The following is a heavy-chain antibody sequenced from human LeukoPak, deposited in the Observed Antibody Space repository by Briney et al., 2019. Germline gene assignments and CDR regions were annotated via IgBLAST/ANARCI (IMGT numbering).Heavy chain of an antibody. Sequence: SETLSLTCTVSGGSISSYYWSWIRQPAGKGLEWIGRIYTSGSTNYNPSLKSRVTMSVDTSKNQFSLKLSSETAADTAVYYCARGLGLWFGESVRGIGNYYYYYGMDVWGQGTTVTVSS. V-gene: IGHV4-4*07. CDR1: GGSISSYY. D-gene: IGHD3-10*01. CDR3: ARGLGLWFGESVRGIGNYYYYYGMDV. CDR2: IYTSGST. J-gene: IGHJ6*02.